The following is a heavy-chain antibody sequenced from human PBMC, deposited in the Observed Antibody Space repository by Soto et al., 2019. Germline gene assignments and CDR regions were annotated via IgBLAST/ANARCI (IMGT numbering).Heavy chain of an antibody. Sequence: EVQLVESGEGLVQPGGSLRLSCAASGFIFSNYSMHWVRQAPGKELQYVSGLGSDGGNTYYADSVKGRFTISSDKSQNTLLLQSGTTRPQGPAVCYCATRKVIVTVAGGGDLASWCQGTLVTVPS. CDR3: ATRKVIVTVAGGGDLAS. V-gene: IGHV3-64*02. CDR1: GFIFSNYS. D-gene: IGHD2-21*02. CDR2: LGSDGGNT. J-gene: IGHJ5*02.